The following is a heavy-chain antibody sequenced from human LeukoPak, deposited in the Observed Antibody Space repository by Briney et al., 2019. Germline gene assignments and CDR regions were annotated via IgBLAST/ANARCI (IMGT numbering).Heavy chain of an antibody. CDR1: GGSISSSNW. CDR3: AKDLADVRGYYYGMDV. CDR2: IYHSGCT. V-gene: IGHV4-4*02. Sequence: SETLSLTCAVPGGSISSSNWWSGVRQPPGKGLEWIGEIYHSGCTNYNPSLKSRVNISVDKSKNQFSLKLSSVTAADTAVYYCAKDLADVRGYYYGMDVWGKGTTVTVSS. J-gene: IGHJ6*04.